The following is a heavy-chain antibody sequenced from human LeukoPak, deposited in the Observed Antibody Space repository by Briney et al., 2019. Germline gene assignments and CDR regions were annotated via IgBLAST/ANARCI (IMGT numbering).Heavy chain of an antibody. CDR2: ITPMFGIA. CDR3: ARGWLADSIVVTPYNY. CDR1: GYTFTSYG. V-gene: IGHV1-69*13. D-gene: IGHD4-23*01. Sequence: ASVKVSCKASGYTFTSYGISWVRQAPGQGLEWMGGITPMFGIAKYAQKFLGRVTISAVESMSTVHMELSSLRSEDTAKYYCARGWLADSIVVTPYNYWGQGTVVTVSS. J-gene: IGHJ4*02.